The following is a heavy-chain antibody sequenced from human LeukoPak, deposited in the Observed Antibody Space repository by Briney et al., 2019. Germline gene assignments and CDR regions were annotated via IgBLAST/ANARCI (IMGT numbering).Heavy chain of an antibody. CDR3: ARGWDDYSNYYFDY. CDR1: GGSISSSSYY. CDR2: IYYSGST. J-gene: IGHJ4*02. D-gene: IGHD4-11*01. Sequence: PSETLSLTCTVSGGSISSSSYYWGWIRQPPGKGLEWIVSIYYSGSTYYNPSLKSRVTISVDTSKNQFSLKLSSVTAADTAVYYCARGWDDYSNYYFDYWGQGTLVTVSS. V-gene: IGHV4-39*07.